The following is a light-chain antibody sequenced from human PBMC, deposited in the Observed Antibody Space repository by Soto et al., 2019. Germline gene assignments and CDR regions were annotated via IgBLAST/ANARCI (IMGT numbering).Light chain of an antibody. CDR2: DAS. Sequence: IHMTHSPATVSAYVLYSVTITFRSSQSITTWLSWYQQKPGRAPKLLIYDASNLEAGVPSRFRGSGSGTDFTFTISRLQPEDIATYYCQQYENLPTFGQGTRLENK. CDR1: QSITTW. V-gene: IGKV1-33*01. CDR3: QQYENLPT. J-gene: IGKJ5*01.